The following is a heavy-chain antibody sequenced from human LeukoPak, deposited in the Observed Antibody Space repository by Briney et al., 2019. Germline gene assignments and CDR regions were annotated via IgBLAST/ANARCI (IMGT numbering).Heavy chain of an antibody. CDR2: IYSGGST. CDR3: ARNSGTLPVDY. Sequence: GGSLRLSCAASGFTVSSNYMSWVRQAPGKGLEWVSVIYSGGSTYYADSVKGRFTISRDNSKNTLYLQMNSLRAEDTAVYYCARNSGTLPVDYWGQGTLVTVSS. D-gene: IGHD1-26*01. CDR1: GFTVSSNY. V-gene: IGHV3-66*01. J-gene: IGHJ4*02.